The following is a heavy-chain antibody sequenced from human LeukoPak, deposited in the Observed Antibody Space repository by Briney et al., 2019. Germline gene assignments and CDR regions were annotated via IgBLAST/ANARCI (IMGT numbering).Heavy chain of an antibody. CDR1: GYTFSGYY. D-gene: IGHD1-26*01. J-gene: IGHJ3*02. CDR3: ARGSTIVGARAASDI. Sequence: ASVKVSCKASGYTFSGYYIHWVRQAPGQGLEWMGWINPKSGGTNYAQNFQGRVTMTRDTSISTAYMELSSLRSDDTAVYYCARGSTIVGARAASDIWGQGTKVTVSS. CDR2: INPKSGGT. V-gene: IGHV1-2*02.